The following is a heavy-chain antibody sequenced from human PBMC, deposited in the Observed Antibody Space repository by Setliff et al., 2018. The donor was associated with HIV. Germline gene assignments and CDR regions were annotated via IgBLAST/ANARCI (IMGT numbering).Heavy chain of an antibody. V-gene: IGHV1-2*06. CDR2: INPNSGGT. Sequence: ASVKVSCKASGYTFTGYYMHWVRQAPGQRLEWMGRINPNSGGTNYAQKFQGRVTMTRDTSISTAYMELSRLRSDDTAVYYCARADVSYYGSGSYLNWFDPWGQGTLVTVSS. CDR3: ARADVSYYGSGSYLNWFDP. D-gene: IGHD3-10*01. J-gene: IGHJ5*02. CDR1: GYTFTGYY.